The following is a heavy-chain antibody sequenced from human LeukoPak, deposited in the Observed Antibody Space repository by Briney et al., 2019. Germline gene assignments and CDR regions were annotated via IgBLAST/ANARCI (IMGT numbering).Heavy chain of an antibody. D-gene: IGHD3-3*01. CDR3: TRDDFGIKTDWEDYYYMDV. V-gene: IGHV4-38-2*02. CDR2: IYHTGTT. Sequence: SETLSLTCSVSGVSVNTTYFWGWIRQAPGKGLEWIGSIYHTGTTDYNPSLKSRVTISIDTSKNQFSLNLRSVSAADAAVYYCTRDDFGIKTDWEDYYYMDVWGKGTTVTVSS. CDR1: GVSVNTTYF. J-gene: IGHJ6*03.